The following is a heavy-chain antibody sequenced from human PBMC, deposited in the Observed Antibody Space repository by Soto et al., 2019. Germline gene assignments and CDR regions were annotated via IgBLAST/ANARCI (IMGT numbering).Heavy chain of an antibody. J-gene: IGHJ4*02. CDR1: GFTFSSYA. Sequence: QVQLVESGGGVVQPGRSLRLSCAASGFTFSSYAMHWVRQAPGKGLEWVAVISYDGSNKYYAGSVKGRFTISRDNSKNALYLQKNSLRAEDTAVYYCARLHGDYGFDYWGQGTLVTVSS. D-gene: IGHD4-17*01. V-gene: IGHV3-30-3*01. CDR3: ARLHGDYGFDY. CDR2: ISYDGSNK.